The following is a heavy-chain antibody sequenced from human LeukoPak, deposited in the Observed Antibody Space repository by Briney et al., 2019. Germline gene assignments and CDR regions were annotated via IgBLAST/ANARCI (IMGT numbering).Heavy chain of an antibody. Sequence: SETLSLTCAVYGGSFSGYYWSWIRQPPGKGLAWIGEINHSGSTNYNPSLKSRVTISVDTSKNQFSLKLSSVTAADTAVYYCARAVTVVTPFDYWGQGTLVTVSS. CDR1: GGSFSGYY. V-gene: IGHV4-34*01. J-gene: IGHJ4*02. D-gene: IGHD4-23*01. CDR2: INHSGST. CDR3: ARAVTVVTPFDY.